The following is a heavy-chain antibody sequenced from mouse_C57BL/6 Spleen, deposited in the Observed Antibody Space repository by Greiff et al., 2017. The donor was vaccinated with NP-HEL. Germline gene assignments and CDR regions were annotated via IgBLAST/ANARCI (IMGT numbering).Heavy chain of an antibody. D-gene: IGHD2-4*01. Sequence: EVNVVESGGGLVKPGGSLKLSCAASGFTFSDYGMHWVRQAPEKGLEWVAYISSGSSTIYYADTVKGRFTISRDNAKNTLFLQMTSLRSEDTAMYYCASEGIYYDYDGLYFDYWGQGTTLTVSS. CDR1: GFTFSDYG. CDR2: ISSGSSTI. CDR3: ASEGIYYDYDGLYFDY. V-gene: IGHV5-17*01. J-gene: IGHJ2*01.